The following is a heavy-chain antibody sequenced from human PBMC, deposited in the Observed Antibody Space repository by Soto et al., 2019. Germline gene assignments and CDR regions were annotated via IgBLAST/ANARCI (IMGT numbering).Heavy chain of an antibody. CDR2: ISYDGSKK. V-gene: IGHV3-30*18. CDR1: GFAFRSYA. Sequence: QVQRVESGGGVVQPGRSLRLSCAASGFAFRSYAMHWVRQAPGRGLEGVADISYDGSKKDYADSVKGRFTISRDNSQLTPSLEMTGLRGEDPAVYCCTNTEPSRYGRDVWGQGTTVTVSS. D-gene: IGHD1-26*01. J-gene: IGHJ6*01. CDR3: TNTEPSRYGRDV.